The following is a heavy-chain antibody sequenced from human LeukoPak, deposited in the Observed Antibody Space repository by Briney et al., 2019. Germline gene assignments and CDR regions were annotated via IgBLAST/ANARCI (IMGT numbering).Heavy chain of an antibody. Sequence: APVKVSCKASGYIFTDYYMHWVRQAPGQGLEWMGWINPHSGDANYAQKFQGRVTMTRDTSITTAYMELSRLRSDDTAVYYCARGARYGSGSPHYFDYWGQGTLVTVSS. CDR3: ARGARYGSGSPHYFDY. D-gene: IGHD3-10*01. V-gene: IGHV1-2*02. CDR2: INPHSGDA. CDR1: GYIFTDYY. J-gene: IGHJ4*02.